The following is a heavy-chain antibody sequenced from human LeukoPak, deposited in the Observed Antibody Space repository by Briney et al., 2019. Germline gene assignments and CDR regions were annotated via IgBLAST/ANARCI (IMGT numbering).Heavy chain of an antibody. V-gene: IGHV3-48*02. Sequence: PGGSLRLSCAASGFTFSSYSMNWVRQAPGKGGEWGSYISSSSSTIYYADSAKGRFTISRDNAKNSLYLQMNSLRDEDTAVCYCAREITMIVAPWGQGTLVTVSS. CDR3: AREITMIVAP. J-gene: IGHJ5*02. CDR2: ISSSSSTI. D-gene: IGHD3-22*01. CDR1: GFTFSSYS.